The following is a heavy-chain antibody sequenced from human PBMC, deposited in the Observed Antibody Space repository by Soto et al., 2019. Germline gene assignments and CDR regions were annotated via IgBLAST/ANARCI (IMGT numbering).Heavy chain of an antibody. V-gene: IGHV3-23*01. CDR1: GFTFSNYV. CDR2: ISGGGDRT. D-gene: IGHD6-19*01. CDR3: AKGGAGAVAGSLPPNWGALNV. J-gene: IGHJ6*04. Sequence: PGGSLRLSCAASGFTFSNYVMNWVRQAPGEGLDWVSAISGGGDRTYYADSVKGRFTISRDNSKNTLYLQMNSLRAEDMAVYYCAKGGAGAVAGSLPPNWGALNVWGKGTTVTVSS.